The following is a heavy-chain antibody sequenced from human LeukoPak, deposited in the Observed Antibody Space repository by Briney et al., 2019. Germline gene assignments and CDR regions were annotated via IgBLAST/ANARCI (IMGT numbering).Heavy chain of an antibody. V-gene: IGHV4-59*01. CDR2: VYSSGIT. D-gene: IGHD2-2*01. Sequence: SETLSLTCTVSGGSISNYYWSWIRQPPGKGLEWIGFVYSSGITNYNPSLKSRVTISVDTSQNQFSLRLNSLTAADTAVYYCARGALLVPAAFDYWGHGTLVTVSS. CDR1: GGSISNYY. J-gene: IGHJ4*01. CDR3: ARGALLVPAAFDY.